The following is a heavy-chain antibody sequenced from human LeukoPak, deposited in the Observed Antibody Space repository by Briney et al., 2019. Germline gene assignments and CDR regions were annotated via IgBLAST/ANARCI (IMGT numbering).Heavy chain of an antibody. J-gene: IGHJ3*02. CDR3: ARSSYYYAADAFDI. D-gene: IGHD3-10*01. Sequence: SSTLFLSCTVSCAFIRNNFRCWLRQPPGKLLEWVGYIYYSGSTNYNPSLKSRVTISVDTSKNQLYLKLSSVTAADTAVYYCARSSYYYAADAFDIWGEGTMVSVSS. CDR2: IYYSGST. V-gene: IGHV4-59*01. CDR1: CAFIRNNF.